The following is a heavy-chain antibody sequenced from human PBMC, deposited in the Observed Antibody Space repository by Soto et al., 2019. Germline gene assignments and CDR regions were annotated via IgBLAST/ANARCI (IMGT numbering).Heavy chain of an antibody. CDR2: FDPEDGET. CDR3: ATDRMSRSYYDYIWGSDRTPRTHFDY. CDR1: GYTLTELS. J-gene: IGHJ4*02. V-gene: IGHV1-24*01. D-gene: IGHD3-16*02. Sequence: ASVKVSCKVSGYTLTELSMHWVRQAPGKGLEWMGGFDPEDGETIYAQKFQGRVTMTEDTSTDTAYMELSSLRSEDTAVYYCATDRMSRSYYDYIWGSDRTPRTHFDYWGQGTLVTVSS.